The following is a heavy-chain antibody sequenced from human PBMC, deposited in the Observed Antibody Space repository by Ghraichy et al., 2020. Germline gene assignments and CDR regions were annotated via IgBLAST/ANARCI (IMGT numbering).Heavy chain of an antibody. CDR2: IKSDGSST. CDR1: GFTLSNYW. D-gene: IGHD2-15*01. CDR3: AREYCSGGRCFFGTGGSHFDY. V-gene: IGHV3-74*01. J-gene: IGHJ4*02. Sequence: GGSLRLSCAASGFTLSNYWMHWVRQAPGEGLVWVSRIKSDGSSTIYADSVKGRFTISRDNAKNTLYLKMNSLRVEDTAVYYCAREYCSGGRCFFGTGGSHFDYWGQGTLVTVSS.